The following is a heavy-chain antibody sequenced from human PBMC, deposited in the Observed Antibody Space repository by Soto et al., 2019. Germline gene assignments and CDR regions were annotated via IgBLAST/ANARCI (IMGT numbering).Heavy chain of an antibody. Sequence: GGSLRLSCAASGFSLSSYAMHWVRQAPGKGLEWVAVISFDESKKYYAESVKGRFTISRDNSKKTLYLQMNSLRVEDTAVYYCAKDLDSGRFYFRAIEYWGQGTLVTVSS. CDR2: ISFDESKK. CDR1: GFSLSSYA. J-gene: IGHJ4*02. V-gene: IGHV3-30-3*01. CDR3: AKDLDSGRFYFRAIEY. D-gene: IGHD1-26*01.